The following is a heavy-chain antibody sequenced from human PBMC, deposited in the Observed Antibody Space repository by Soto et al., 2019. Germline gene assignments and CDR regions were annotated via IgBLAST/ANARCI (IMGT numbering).Heavy chain of an antibody. D-gene: IGHD3-3*01. Sequence: QLQLQESGPGLVKPSETLSLTCTVSGGSISSSSYYWGWIRQPPGKGLEWIGSIYYSGSTYYNPSLKSRVTISVDTSKIQFSLKLSSVTAADTAVYYCARHSLLEWLLFWFDPWGQGTLVTVSS. J-gene: IGHJ5*02. V-gene: IGHV4-39*01. CDR1: GGSISSSSYY. CDR2: IYYSGST. CDR3: ARHSLLEWLLFWFDP.